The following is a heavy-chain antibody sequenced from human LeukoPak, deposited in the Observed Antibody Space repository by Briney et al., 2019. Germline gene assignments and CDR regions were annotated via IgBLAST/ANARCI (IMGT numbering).Heavy chain of an antibody. CDR1: GYTFTIYG. D-gene: IGHD1-26*01. CDR2: ISAYNGNT. V-gene: IGHV1-18*01. J-gene: IGHJ4*02. Sequence: VASVKVSCKASGYTFTIYGISWVRQAPGQGLEWMGWISAYNGNTNYAQKLQGRVTMTTDTSTSTAYMELSRLRSDGTAVYYCARAGNSGSLDYWGQGTLVTVSS. CDR3: ARAGNSGSLDY.